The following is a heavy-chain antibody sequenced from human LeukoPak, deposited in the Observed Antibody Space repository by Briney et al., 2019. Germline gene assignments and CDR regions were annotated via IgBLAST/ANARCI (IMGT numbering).Heavy chain of an antibody. CDR1: GGSISSSSYY. Sequence: SETLSLTCTVSGGSISSSSYYWGWIRQPPGKGLEWIGSIYYSGSTYYNPSLKSRVTISVDTSKNQFSLKLSSVTAADTAVYYCARSYGVYSRTPGYWGQGTLVTVSS. J-gene: IGHJ4*02. CDR2: IYYSGST. V-gene: IGHV4-39*07. D-gene: IGHD6-13*01. CDR3: ARSYGVYSRTPGY.